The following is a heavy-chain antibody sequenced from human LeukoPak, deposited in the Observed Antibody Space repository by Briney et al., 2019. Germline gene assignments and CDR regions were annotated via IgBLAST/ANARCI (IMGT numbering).Heavy chain of an antibody. CDR1: GFTSSSYW. D-gene: IGHD6-19*01. V-gene: IGHV3-7*01. CDR2: IKQDGSEK. Sequence: GGSLRLSCAASGFTSSSYWMSWVRQAPGKGLEWVANIKQDGSEKYYVDSVKGRFTISRDNAKNSLYLKMNSLRAEDTAVYYCARDRGSSGWYEFDYWGQGTLVTVSS. J-gene: IGHJ4*02. CDR3: ARDRGSSGWYEFDY.